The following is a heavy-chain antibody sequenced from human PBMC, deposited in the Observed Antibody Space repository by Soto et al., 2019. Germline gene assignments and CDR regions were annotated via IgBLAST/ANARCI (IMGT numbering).Heavy chain of an antibody. Sequence: SETLSLTCAVSGGSISSGGYSWSWIRQPPGKGLEWIRYIYHSGSTYYNPSLKSRVTISVDRSKNQFSLKLSSVTAADTAVYCCARRGGSGRDYYYGMDVWGQGTTVTVSS. CDR2: IYHSGST. D-gene: IGHD3-10*01. CDR1: GGSISSGGYS. J-gene: IGHJ6*02. CDR3: ARRGGSGRDYYYGMDV. V-gene: IGHV4-30-2*01.